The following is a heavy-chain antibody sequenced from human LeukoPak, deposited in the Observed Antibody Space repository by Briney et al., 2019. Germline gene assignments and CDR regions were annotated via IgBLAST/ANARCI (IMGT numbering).Heavy chain of an antibody. D-gene: IGHD5-12*01. CDR3: ARQITDQSSGYDSIDY. CDR1: GYSITNSW. CDR2: IYPGDSDT. V-gene: IGHV5-51*01. J-gene: IGHJ4*02. Sequence: GESLKISCKASGYSITNSWIGWVRQMPGKGLEWMGIIYPGDSDTRYSPSFEGQVTISADKSITTAYLQWSSLKASDTAMYYCARQITDQSSGYDSIDYWGQGTLVTVSS.